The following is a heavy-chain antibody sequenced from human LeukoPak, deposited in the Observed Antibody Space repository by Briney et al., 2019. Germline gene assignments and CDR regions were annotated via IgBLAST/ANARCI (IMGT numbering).Heavy chain of an antibody. J-gene: IGHJ4*02. CDR3: ARDRGYDILTGYYTAIDY. D-gene: IGHD3-9*01. CDR1: GFTFSSYS. Sequence: PGGSLRLSCAASGFTFSSYSMNWVRQAPGKGPEWVSSISSSSSYIYYADSVKGRFTISRDNAKNSLYLQMNSLRAEDTAVYYCARDRGYDILTGYYTAIDYWGQGTLVTVSS. CDR2: ISSSSSYI. V-gene: IGHV3-21*01.